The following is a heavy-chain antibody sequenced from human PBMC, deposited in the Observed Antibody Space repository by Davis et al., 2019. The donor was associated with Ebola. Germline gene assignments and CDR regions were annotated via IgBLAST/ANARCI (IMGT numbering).Heavy chain of an antibody. V-gene: IGHV3-74*01. CDR1: GFTFTNYW. J-gene: IGHJ6*02. CDR3: ARGSRNMDV. CDR2: INGEGTGT. Sequence: PGGSLRLSCEASGFTFTNYWMHWVRQVAGKGLEWVSRINGEGTGTSYADFVKGRFTITGDNAKNTLSLQMNSLRAEDTAVYYCARGSRNMDVWGQGTTVTVSS.